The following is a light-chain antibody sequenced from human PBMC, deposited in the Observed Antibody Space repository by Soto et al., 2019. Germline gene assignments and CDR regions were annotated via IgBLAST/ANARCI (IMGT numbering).Light chain of an antibody. CDR2: DIS. V-gene: IGKV3-11*01. CDR1: QSVSSN. CDR3: QQRSDWPWT. Sequence: EIVMTQSAATLSVSPGERCTLSCRASQSVSSNLAWYQQKPGQAPRVLIYDISNRATGIPARFSGGGSGTDSTLTISSLEPEDFAVYYCQQRSDWPWTFGQGTKVDIK. J-gene: IGKJ1*01.